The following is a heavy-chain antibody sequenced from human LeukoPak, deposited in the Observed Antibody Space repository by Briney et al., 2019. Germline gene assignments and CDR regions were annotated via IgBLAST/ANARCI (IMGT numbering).Heavy chain of an antibody. Sequence: TAGGSLRLSCAASGFTFNNFAMSWIRQPPGEGLEWIGEINHSGSTNYNPSLKSRVTISVDTSKNQFSLKLSSVTAADTPVYYCARGRGPRSYYYYYYYMDVWGKGTTVTVSS. CDR1: GFTFNNFA. CDR3: ARGRGPRSYYYYYYYMDV. D-gene: IGHD5-12*01. CDR2: INHSGST. V-gene: IGHV4-34*01. J-gene: IGHJ6*03.